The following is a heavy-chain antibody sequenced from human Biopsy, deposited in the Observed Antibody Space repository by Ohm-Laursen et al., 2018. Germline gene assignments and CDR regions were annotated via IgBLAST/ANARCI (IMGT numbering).Heavy chain of an antibody. CDR1: GVTLSGYS. D-gene: IGHD3-16*01. CDR3: ATEGGSAGFGGHWLDP. V-gene: IGHV3-21*01. Sequence: SLRLSCTASGVTLSGYSMNWVRQAPGKGLEWVSSISASSSYIYYADSVKGRFTVSRENGKNSLYLHMNSLRAEDTAVYYCATEGGSAGFGGHWLDPWGQGTLVTVSS. CDR2: ISASSSYI. J-gene: IGHJ5*02.